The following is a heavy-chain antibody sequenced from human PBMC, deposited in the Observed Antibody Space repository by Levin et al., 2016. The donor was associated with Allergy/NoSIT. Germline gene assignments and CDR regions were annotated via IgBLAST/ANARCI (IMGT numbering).Heavy chain of an antibody. Sequence: SETLSLTCTVSGGSISSYYWSWIRQPPGKGLEWIGYIYYSGSTNYNPSLKSRVTISVDTSKNQFSLKLSSVTAADTAVYYCARGLTGDRGYWYFDLWGRGTLVTVSS. D-gene: IGHD7-27*01. CDR2: IYYSGST. J-gene: IGHJ2*01. CDR1: GGSISSYY. CDR3: ARGLTGDRGYWYFDL. V-gene: IGHV4-59*01.